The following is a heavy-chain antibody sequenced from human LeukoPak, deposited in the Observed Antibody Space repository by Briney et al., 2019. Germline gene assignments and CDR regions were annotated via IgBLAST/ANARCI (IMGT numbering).Heavy chain of an antibody. CDR1: GFTFSNYG. D-gene: IGHD6-13*01. Sequence: GGSLRLSCEASGFTFSNYGMSWVRQAPGKGLEWVSGINWNGGSTGYADSVKGRFTISRDNAENSLYLQMNSLRAEDTALYYCARVGIAAARNFFYYYYMDVWGKGTTVTVSS. J-gene: IGHJ6*03. V-gene: IGHV3-20*04. CDR3: ARVGIAAARNFFYYYYMDV. CDR2: INWNGGST.